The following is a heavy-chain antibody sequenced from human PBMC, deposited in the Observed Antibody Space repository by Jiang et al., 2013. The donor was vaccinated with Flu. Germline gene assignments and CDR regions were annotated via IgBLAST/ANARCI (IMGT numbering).Heavy chain of an antibody. CDR1: GGTFSNHA. D-gene: IGHD1-7*01. CDR2: ILPILSAT. Sequence: GAEVKKPGSSVKVSCKTSGGTFSNHAITWVRQAPGQGLEWVGGILPILSATNYAQKFQDRVTITADESTSTAYMSLSSLTSEDTAVYYCARDMPGITGWFDTWGQGTLVTVSS. V-gene: IGHV1-69*01. CDR3: ARDMPGITGWFDT. J-gene: IGHJ5*02.